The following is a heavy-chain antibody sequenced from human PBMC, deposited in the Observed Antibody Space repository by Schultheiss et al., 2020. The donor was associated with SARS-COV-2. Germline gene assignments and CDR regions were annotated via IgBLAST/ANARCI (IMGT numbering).Heavy chain of an antibody. CDR3: ARGRVATIGYYFDY. Sequence: GESLKISCKASGYTFTGYYMHWVRQAPGQGLEWMGWINPNSGGTNYAQKFQGWVTMTRDTSISTAYMELSRLRSDDTAVYYCARGRVATIGYYFDYWGQGTLVTVSS. J-gene: IGHJ4*02. CDR1: GYTFTGYY. V-gene: IGHV1-2*04. D-gene: IGHD5-12*01. CDR2: INPNSGGT.